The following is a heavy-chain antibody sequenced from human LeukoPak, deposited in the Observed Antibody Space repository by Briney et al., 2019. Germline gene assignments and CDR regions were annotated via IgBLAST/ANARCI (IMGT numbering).Heavy chain of an antibody. V-gene: IGHV1-18*01. CDR2: ISAYNGNT. CDR3: ARDGENCSGGSCYEILDY. CDR1: GYTFTSYG. D-gene: IGHD2-15*01. Sequence: GASVKVSCKASGYTFTSYGISWVRQAPGQGLEWMGWISAYNGNTNYAQKLQGRVTMTTDTSTSTAYMGLRSLRSDDTAVYYCARDGENCSGGSCYEILDYWGQGTLVTVSS. J-gene: IGHJ4*02.